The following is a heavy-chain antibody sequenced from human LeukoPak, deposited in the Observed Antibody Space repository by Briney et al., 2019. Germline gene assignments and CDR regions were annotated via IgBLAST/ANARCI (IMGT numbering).Heavy chain of an antibody. V-gene: IGHV4-59*08. CDR3: ARHSRVGTTYWFDP. J-gene: IGHJ5*02. D-gene: IGHD1-26*01. CDR1: GGSISNNY. CDR2: IYNSGST. Sequence: SSETLSLTCTVSGGSISNNYWSWIRQPPGKGLEWVGYIYNSGSTNYNPSLKSRVTISVDTSKNQFSLKLSSVTAADTAVYYCARHSRVGTTYWFDPWGQGTLVTVSS.